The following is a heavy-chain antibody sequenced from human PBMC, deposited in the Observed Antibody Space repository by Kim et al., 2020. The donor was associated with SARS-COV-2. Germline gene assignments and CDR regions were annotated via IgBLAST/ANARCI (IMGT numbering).Heavy chain of an antibody. CDR3: ARDPSYSSSWYN. J-gene: IGHJ4*02. V-gene: IGHV3-21*01. Sequence: YYADSVKGRFTISRDNAKNSLYLQMNSLRAEDTAVYYCARDPSYSSSWYNWGQGTLVTVSS. D-gene: IGHD6-13*01.